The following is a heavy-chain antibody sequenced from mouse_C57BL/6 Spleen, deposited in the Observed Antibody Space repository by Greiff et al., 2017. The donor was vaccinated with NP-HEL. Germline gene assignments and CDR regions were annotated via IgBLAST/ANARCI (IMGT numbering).Heavy chain of an antibody. D-gene: IGHD1-1*01. CDR1: GYTFTSYG. CDR3: APITTVDWYFDV. J-gene: IGHJ1*03. V-gene: IGHV1-81*01. CDR2: NYPRSGNT. Sequence: VQLQQSGAELARPGASVKLSCKASGYTFTSYGISWVKQRTGQGLEWIGENYPRSGNTYYNEKFKGKATLTADRSSSTAYMELRSLTSEDSAVYFCAPITTVDWYFDVWGTGTTVTVSS.